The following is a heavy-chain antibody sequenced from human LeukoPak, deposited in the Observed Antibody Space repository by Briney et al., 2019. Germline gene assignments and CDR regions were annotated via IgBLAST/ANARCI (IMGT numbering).Heavy chain of an antibody. J-gene: IGHJ5*02. CDR3: ARRVKTAATTSGDNWLDP. D-gene: IGHD4-17*01. CDR1: GGSINTNNW. Sequence: ASETLSLTCAVSGGSINTNNWWSWVRRPLGKGLEWIGEIYHSGNTNYNPSLKSRVTISGDKSKNQFSLNLNSVTAADTAVYYCARRVKTAATTSGDNWLDPWGQGTLVTVSS. CDR2: IYHSGNT. V-gene: IGHV4-4*02.